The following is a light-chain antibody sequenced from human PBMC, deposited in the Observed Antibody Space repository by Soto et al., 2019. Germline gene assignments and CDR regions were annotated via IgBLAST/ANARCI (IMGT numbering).Light chain of an antibody. CDR3: QQLNSYPIT. Sequence: DIQLTQSPSFLSASVGDRVTITCRASQGIRSYLAWYQQKPGKAPKLLIYAASTLQTVVPSRFSGSGSGTEFTLTTSSLQPEDFATYYCQQLNSYPITFGQGTRLEIK. CDR1: QGIRSY. J-gene: IGKJ5*01. V-gene: IGKV1-9*01. CDR2: AAS.